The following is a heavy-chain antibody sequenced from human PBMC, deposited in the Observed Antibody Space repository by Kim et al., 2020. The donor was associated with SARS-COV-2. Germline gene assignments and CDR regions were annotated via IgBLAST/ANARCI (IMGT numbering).Heavy chain of an antibody. CDR2: ISSSGSTI. Sequence: GGSLRLSCAASGFTFSDYYMSWIRQAPGKGLEWVSYISSSGSTIYYADSVKGRFTISRDNAKNSLYLQMNSLRAEDTAVYYCARDCYDYVWGSYRARQNYSYGMDVWGQGTTVTVSS. J-gene: IGHJ6*02. CDR1: GFTFSDYY. V-gene: IGHV3-11*04. CDR3: ARDCYDYVWGSYRARQNYSYGMDV. D-gene: IGHD3-16*02.